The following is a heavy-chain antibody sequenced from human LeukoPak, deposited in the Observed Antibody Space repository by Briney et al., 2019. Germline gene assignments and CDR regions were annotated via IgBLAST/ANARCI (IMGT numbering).Heavy chain of an antibody. D-gene: IGHD1-26*01. J-gene: IGHJ3*02. CDR3: ARAPIGRAYAFDI. V-gene: IGHV3-7*01. Sequence: PGGSLRLSCAASGFTFSSYWMTWVRQAPGKGLEWVANIKLDGSEQYYVDSVKGRFTISRDNAKSSLFLQMNSLRAEDTAVYYCARAPIGRAYAFDIWGQGTMVTVSS. CDR1: GFTFSSYW. CDR2: IKLDGSEQ.